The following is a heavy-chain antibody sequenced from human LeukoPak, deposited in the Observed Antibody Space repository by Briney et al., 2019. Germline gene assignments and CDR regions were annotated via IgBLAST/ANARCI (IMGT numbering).Heavy chain of an antibody. CDR1: GGSISGYY. Sequence: SETLSLTCTVSGGSISGYYWSWIREPPGKGLEWIGYIYYSGTTHYNPSLESRVTISVDTSKNQFSLKLNSVTAADTAVYYCARHCDISTGYSAYPFDIWGQGTMVSVSS. CDR3: ARHCDISTGYSAYPFDI. V-gene: IGHV4-59*08. D-gene: IGHD3-9*01. J-gene: IGHJ3*02. CDR2: IYYSGTT.